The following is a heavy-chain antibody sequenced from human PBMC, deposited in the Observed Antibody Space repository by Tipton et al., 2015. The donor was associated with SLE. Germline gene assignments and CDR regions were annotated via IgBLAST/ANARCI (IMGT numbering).Heavy chain of an antibody. CDR3: ARVGAPISAFDI. Sequence: TLSLTCTVSGDSISSTDDYWTWLRQPAGKGLEWIGRIYNSGSAHYSPSLKSRVTISLDSSKNQISLTLTSVTAADTAVYYCARVGAPISAFDIWGQGTMVIVSS. D-gene: IGHD1-26*01. CDR1: GDSISSTDDY. J-gene: IGHJ3*02. V-gene: IGHV4-61*02. CDR2: IYNSGSA.